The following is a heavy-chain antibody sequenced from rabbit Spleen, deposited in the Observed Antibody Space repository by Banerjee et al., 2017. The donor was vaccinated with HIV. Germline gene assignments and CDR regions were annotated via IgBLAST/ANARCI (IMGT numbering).Heavy chain of an antibody. J-gene: IGHJ4*01. V-gene: IGHV1S45*01. CDR2: INIVTGKD. CDR1: GVSFSDKDV. Sequence: EQLEESGGGLVKPEGSLTLTCKASGVSFSDKDVMCWVRQAPGKGLEWIACINIVTGKDVYATWAKGRFIMSRTSSTTVTLQMTSLTAADTATYFCARDGSSAGSRIYFNLWGPGTLVTVS. CDR3: ARDGSSAGSRIYFNL. D-gene: IGHD8-1*01.